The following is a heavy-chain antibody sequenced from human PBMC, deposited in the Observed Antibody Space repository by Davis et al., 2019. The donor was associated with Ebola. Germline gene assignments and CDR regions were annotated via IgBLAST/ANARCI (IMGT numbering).Heavy chain of an antibody. CDR2: IKQDGSEK. CDR3: ARGVAARPRGGMDV. CDR1: GFTFSSYW. J-gene: IGHJ6*02. D-gene: IGHD6-6*01. V-gene: IGHV3-7*01. Sequence: PGGSLRLSCAASGFTFSSYWMSWVRQAPGKGLEWVANIKQDGSEKYYMDSVKGRFTISRDNAKNSLYLQMNSLRAEDTAVYYCARGVAARPRGGMDVWGQGTTVTVSS.